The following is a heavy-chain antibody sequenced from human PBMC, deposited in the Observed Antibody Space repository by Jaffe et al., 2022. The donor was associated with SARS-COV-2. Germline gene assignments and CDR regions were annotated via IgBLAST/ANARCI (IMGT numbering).Heavy chain of an antibody. CDR2: ISKSSNFI. V-gene: IGHV3-48*02. J-gene: IGHJ4*02. CDR3: ARDQAFDAPHQFDY. Sequence: EVQLVESGGNLVQPGGSLRLSCAASGFTFAAYSMSWVRQAPGKGLEWLSYISKSSNFIYYADSVRGRFTISRDNGKSSLYLQMNNLRDDDTAVYYCARDQAFDAPHQFDYWGQGTLVTVSS. D-gene: IGHD3-16*01. CDR1: GFTFAAYS.